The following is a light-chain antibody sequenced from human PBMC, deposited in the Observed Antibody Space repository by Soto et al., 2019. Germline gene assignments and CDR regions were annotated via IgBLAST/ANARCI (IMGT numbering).Light chain of an antibody. CDR3: SSYTSSSTLV. CDR2: DVS. V-gene: IGLV2-14*01. Sequence: QSVVTQPASVSGSPGQSITLSCTGTSSDVGGYNYVSWYQQHPGKAPKLMIYDVSNRPSGVSNRFSGSKSGNTASLTISGLQAEDEADYYCSSYTSSSTLVFGTGTKVTV. CDR1: SSDVGGYNY. J-gene: IGLJ1*01.